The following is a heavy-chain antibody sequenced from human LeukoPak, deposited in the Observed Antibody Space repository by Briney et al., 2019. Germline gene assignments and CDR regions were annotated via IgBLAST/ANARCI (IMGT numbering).Heavy chain of an antibody. CDR3: ARDALGPTPD. CDR1: GVSITSGDYY. J-gene: IGHJ4*02. D-gene: IGHD1-26*01. CDR2: IYYSGST. V-gene: IGHV4-30-4*01. Sequence: PSQTLSLTCTVSGVSITSGDYYWSWIRQPPGKGLEWIGYIYYSGSTHYNPSLKSRVTISVDTSKNQFSLRLSSVTAAGTAIYYCARDALGPTPDWGQGTLVTVSS.